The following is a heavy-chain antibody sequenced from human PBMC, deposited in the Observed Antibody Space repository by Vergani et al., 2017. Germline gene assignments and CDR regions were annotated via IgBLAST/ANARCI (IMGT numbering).Heavy chain of an antibody. J-gene: IGHJ4*02. V-gene: IGHV4-61*02. CDR3: ARELRFLDNFDY. D-gene: IGHD3-3*01. Sequence: QVQLQESGPGLVKPSQTLSLTCTVSGGSISSGSYYWSWIRQPAGKGLEWIGRIYTSGSPNYNPSLKSRVTISVDTSKNQFSLKLSSVTAADTAVYYCARELRFLDNFDYWGQGTLVTVSS. CDR1: GGSISSGSYY. CDR2: IYTSGSP.